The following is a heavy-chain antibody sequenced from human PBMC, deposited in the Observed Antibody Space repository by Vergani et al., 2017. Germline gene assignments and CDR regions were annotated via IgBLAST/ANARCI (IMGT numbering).Heavy chain of an antibody. J-gene: IGHJ4*02. CDR1: GFTFSSYA. CDR3: ASSWAVAGKGDFDY. V-gene: IGHV3-30-3*01. D-gene: IGHD6-19*01. Sequence: QVQLVESGGGVVQPGRSLRLSCAASGFTFSSYAMHWVRQATGKGLEWVAVISYDGSNKYYADSVKGRVTISRDNSQNTLYLQMNSLRAEDTAVYYCASSWAVAGKGDFDYWGQGTLVTVSS. CDR2: ISYDGSNK.